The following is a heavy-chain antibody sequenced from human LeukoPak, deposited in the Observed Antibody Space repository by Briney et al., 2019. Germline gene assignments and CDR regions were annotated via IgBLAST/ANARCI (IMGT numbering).Heavy chain of an antibody. CDR2: ISAYNGNT. CDR3: ARDGSRTAAAGTNHFDY. J-gene: IGHJ4*02. CDR1: CYTFTSYG. D-gene: IGHD6-13*01. V-gene: IGHV1-18*01. Sequence: GASVKVSCKASCYTFTSYGISWVRQAPGQGLEWMGWISAYNGNTNYAQKLQGRVTMTTDTSTSTAYMELRSLRSDDTAVYYCARDGSRTAAAGTNHFDYWGQGTLVTVSS.